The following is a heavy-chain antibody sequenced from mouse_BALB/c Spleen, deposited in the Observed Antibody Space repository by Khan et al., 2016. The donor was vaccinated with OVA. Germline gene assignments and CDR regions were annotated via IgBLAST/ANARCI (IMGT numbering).Heavy chain of an antibody. V-gene: IGHV2-2*01. CDR3: AGNSIVYDFTY. J-gene: IGHJ3*01. D-gene: IGHD2-14*01. CDR1: GFSLTTYG. Sequence: QVQLKESGPGLVQPSQSLSITCTVSGFSLTTYGVHWVRQSPGKGLEWLGLIWSGGNTDYNAAFISRLSITTDNSKSHVFFKMNSLQADDTDMYYGAGNSIVYDFTYWGQGTLVTVSA. CDR2: IWSGGNT.